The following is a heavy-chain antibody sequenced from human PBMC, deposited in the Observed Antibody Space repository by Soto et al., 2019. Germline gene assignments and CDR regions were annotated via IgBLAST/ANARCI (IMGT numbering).Heavy chain of an antibody. Sequence: QLGGSLRLSCAASGFTFSSYWMHWVRQAPGKGLVWVSRINSDGSSTSYADSVKGRFTISRDNAKNTLYLQMNSLRAEDTAVYYCARVGDSSGYDAFDIWGQGTMVTVSS. CDR1: GFTFSSYW. CDR2: INSDGSST. J-gene: IGHJ3*02. CDR3: ARVGDSSGYDAFDI. D-gene: IGHD3-22*01. V-gene: IGHV3-74*01.